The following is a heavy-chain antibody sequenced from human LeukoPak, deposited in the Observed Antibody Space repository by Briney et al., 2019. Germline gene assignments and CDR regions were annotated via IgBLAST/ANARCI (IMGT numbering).Heavy chain of an antibody. Sequence: GSLRLSCVASGFTFSRYWMSWVRQAPVKGLEWVANIKQDGSEKNYVDSVKGRFTVSRDNAKNSLYLQMNSLRAEDTAVYYCARDSGEVDSWGQGTLVTVSS. CDR3: ARDSGEVDS. CDR1: GFTFSRYW. J-gene: IGHJ4*02. CDR2: IKQDGSEK. V-gene: IGHV3-7*01.